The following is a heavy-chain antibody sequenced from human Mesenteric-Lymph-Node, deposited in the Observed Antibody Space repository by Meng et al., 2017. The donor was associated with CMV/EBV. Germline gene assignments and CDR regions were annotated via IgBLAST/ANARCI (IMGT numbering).Heavy chain of an antibody. CDR2: IIPIFGTA. CDR3: ATYSSSSVGWFDP. D-gene: IGHD6-6*01. Sequence: KASGGTFSSYAISWVRQAPGQGLEWMGGIIPIFGTANYAQKFQGRVTITTDESTSTAYMELRSLRSEDTAVYYCATYSSSSVGWFDPWGQGTLVTVSS. V-gene: IGHV1-69*05. J-gene: IGHJ5*02. CDR1: GGTFSSYA.